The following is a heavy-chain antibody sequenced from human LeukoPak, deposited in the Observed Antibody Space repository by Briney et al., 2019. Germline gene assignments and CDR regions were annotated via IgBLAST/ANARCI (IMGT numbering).Heavy chain of an antibody. J-gene: IGHJ4*02. D-gene: IGHD3-22*01. CDR3: ATTSFYDTTAYYPLDY. CDR2: FDSEDGER. CDR1: GYTLTELS. Sequence: GASVKVCCKVSGYTLTELSMHWVRQAPGKGLEWMGGFDSEDGERIYAQKFQGRFTMTEDTSTDTAYMELSSLRSEDTAVYYCATTSFYDTTAYYPLDYWGQGTLVTVSS. V-gene: IGHV1-24*01.